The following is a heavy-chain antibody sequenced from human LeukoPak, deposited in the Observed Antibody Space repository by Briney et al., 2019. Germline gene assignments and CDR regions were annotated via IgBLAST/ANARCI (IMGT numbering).Heavy chain of an antibody. CDR2: MDPNSGNT. J-gene: IGHJ6*03. Sequence: ASVKVSCKASGYTFTSYDINWVRQATGQGLEWMGWMDPNSGNTGYAQKFQGRVTMTRNTSISTAYMELSSLRSEDTAVYYCARGPYYYYYMDVWGKGTTVTISS. V-gene: IGHV1-8*01. CDR1: GYTFTSYD. CDR3: ARGPYYYYYMDV.